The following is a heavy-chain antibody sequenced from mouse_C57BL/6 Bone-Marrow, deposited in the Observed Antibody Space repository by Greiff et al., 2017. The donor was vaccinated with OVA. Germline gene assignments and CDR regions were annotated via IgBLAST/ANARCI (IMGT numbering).Heavy chain of an antibody. CDR1: GFTLSSYA. D-gene: IGHD2-1*01. CDR2: ISDGGSYT. V-gene: IGHV5-4*01. Sequence: EVKLVESGGGLVKPGGSLTLSCAASGFTLSSYAMSWVRQTPEKRLEWVATISDGGSYTYYPDNVQGRFTISRDNSKNNLYLQMSHLKSEDTAMYYGARDTAIYYGNYVGYFDVWGTGTTVTVSS. J-gene: IGHJ1*03. CDR3: ARDTAIYYGNYVGYFDV.